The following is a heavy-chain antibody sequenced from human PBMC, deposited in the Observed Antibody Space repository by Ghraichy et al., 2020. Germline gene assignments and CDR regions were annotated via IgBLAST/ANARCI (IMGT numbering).Heavy chain of an antibody. V-gene: IGHV1-18*01. J-gene: IGHJ4*02. Sequence: ASVKVSCKTGGDSVSTYVISWVRQARGQGLEWLGWVSPYNGNTNYAPKIQDRVTMTTDTSTSTAYMELTSLRSDDTAMYFCARDRGTIATAGNFDWWGQGSLFSVSS. CDR3: ARDRGTIATAGNFDW. D-gene: IGHD6-13*01. CDR2: VSPYNGNT. CDR1: GDSVSTYV.